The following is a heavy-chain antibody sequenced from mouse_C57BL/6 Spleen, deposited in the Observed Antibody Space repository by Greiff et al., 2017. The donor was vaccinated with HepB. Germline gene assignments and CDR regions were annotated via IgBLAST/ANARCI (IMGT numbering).Heavy chain of an antibody. CDR2: ISDGGSYT. D-gene: IGHD1-1*01. CDR1: GFTFSSYA. J-gene: IGHJ3*01. V-gene: IGHV5-4*01. CDR3: ARDYGSSSAWFAY. Sequence: EVNVVESGGGLVKPGGSLKLSCAASGFTFSSYAMSWVRQTPEKRLEWVATISDGGSYTYYPDNVKGRFTISRDNAKNNLYLQMSHLKSEDTAMYYCARDYGSSSAWFAYWGQRTLVTVSA.